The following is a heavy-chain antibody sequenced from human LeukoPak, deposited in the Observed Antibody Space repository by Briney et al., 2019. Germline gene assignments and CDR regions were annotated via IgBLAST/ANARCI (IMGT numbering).Heavy chain of an antibody. D-gene: IGHD5-12*01. CDR2: IYTSGST. Sequence: SETLSLTCTVSGGSISSYYWSWIRQPAGKGLEWIGRIYTSGSTNYNPPLKSRVTMSVDTSKNQFSLKLSSVTAADTAVYYCARDGFDGYDFDAFDIWGQGTMVTVSS. CDR1: GGSISSYY. V-gene: IGHV4-4*07. J-gene: IGHJ3*02. CDR3: ARDGFDGYDFDAFDI.